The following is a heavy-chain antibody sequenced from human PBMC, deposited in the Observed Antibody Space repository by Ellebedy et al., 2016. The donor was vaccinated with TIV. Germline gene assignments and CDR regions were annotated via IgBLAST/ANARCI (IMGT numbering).Heavy chain of an antibody. J-gene: IGHJ5*01. D-gene: IGHD2-2*02. V-gene: IGHV3-11*01. CDR2: ISSSGSTI. CDR3: ARSVVPAAIVWFNS. Sequence: GGSLRLXXAASGFTFSDYYMSWIRQAPGKGLEWVSYISSSGSTIYYADSVKGRFTISRDNAKNSLYLQMNSLRAEDTAVYYCARSVVPAAIVWFNSWGQGTLVTVSS. CDR1: GFTFSDYY.